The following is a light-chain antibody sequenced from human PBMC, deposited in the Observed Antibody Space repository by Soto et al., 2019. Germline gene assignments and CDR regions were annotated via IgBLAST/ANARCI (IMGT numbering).Light chain of an antibody. CDR1: QSVSNDF. V-gene: IGKV3-20*01. CDR3: QQYGDSPIT. J-gene: IGKJ5*01. Sequence: VMTHSPATLSVSPGERATLSCRASQSVSNDFLAWYQRKPGQAPRLLIYGASTRATGIPDRFSGSGSGTDFTLTISRLEPEDFAVYDCQQYGDSPITFGQGTRLEI. CDR2: GAS.